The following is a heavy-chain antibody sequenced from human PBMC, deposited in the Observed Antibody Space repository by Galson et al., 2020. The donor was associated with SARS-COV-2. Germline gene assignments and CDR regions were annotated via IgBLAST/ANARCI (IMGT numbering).Heavy chain of an antibody. CDR2: ISGGGDST. D-gene: IGHD6-13*01. Sequence: GESLKISCAASGFTFGSYAMSWVRQAPGKGLEWVSAISGGGDSTYYAESVKGRFNISRDNSKNILFLQMNSLRADDTAVDYGAKFKATAGTGYYYDGMDVWGQGTTVTVSS. V-gene: IGHV3-23*01. J-gene: IGHJ6*02. CDR1: GFTFGSYA. CDR3: AKFKATAGTGYYYDGMDV.